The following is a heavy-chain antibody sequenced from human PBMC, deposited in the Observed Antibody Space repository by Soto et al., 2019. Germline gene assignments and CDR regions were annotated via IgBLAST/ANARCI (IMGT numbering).Heavy chain of an antibody. J-gene: IGHJ4*02. CDR1: GFTFSSYA. D-gene: IGHD3-9*01. CDR2: ISGSGGST. V-gene: IGHV3-23*01. CDR3: AKAHYDILTGYYGN. Sequence: VGSLRLSCAASGFTFSSYAMSWVRQAPGKGLEWVSAISGSGGSTYYADSVKGRFTISRDNSKNTLYLQMNSLRAEDTAVYYCAKAHYDILTGYYGNWGQGTLVTVSS.